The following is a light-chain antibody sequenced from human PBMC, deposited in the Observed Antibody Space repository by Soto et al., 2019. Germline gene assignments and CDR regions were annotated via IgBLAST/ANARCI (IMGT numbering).Light chain of an antibody. V-gene: IGLV1-44*01. CDR3: GTWDDSLNGYV. J-gene: IGLJ1*01. Sequence: QSVLTQPPSVSGTPAQRVTISCSGSSSNIGSHTVNWYQQLPGTAPRLLIYSNNQRPSGVPDRFSGSKSGTSASLAISGLQSEDEADYYCGTWDDSLNGYVFGPGTKVTVL. CDR2: SNN. CDR1: SSNIGSHT.